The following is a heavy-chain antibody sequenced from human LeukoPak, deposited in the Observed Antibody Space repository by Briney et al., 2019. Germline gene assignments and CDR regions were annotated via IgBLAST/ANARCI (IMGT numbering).Heavy chain of an antibody. CDR3: ARGRSVGANYFGC. Sequence: ASVKVSCKASGSTFTSYGISWVRQARGQGLEWLGWISTYNGNTTYEQKLQGRVTMTTDTSTSTAYMELRRLRSDDTAVYYCARGRSVGANYFGCCGQGTLVTVSS. J-gene: IGHJ4*02. D-gene: IGHD1-26*01. CDR1: GSTFTSYG. CDR2: ISTYNGNT. V-gene: IGHV1-18*01.